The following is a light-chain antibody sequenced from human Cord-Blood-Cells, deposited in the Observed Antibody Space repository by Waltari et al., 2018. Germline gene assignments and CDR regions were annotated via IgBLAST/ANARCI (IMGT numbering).Light chain of an antibody. CDR3: QQRSNWIT. J-gene: IGKJ5*01. Sequence: IVLTQSPATLSLSPGERATLSCRASQSVSSYLAWYQQKPGQAPRLLIYDASNRATGIPARFSGSGSGTDFPLTISSLEPEYFAVYYCQQRSNWITFGQGTRLEIK. V-gene: IGKV3-11*01. CDR1: QSVSSY. CDR2: DAS.